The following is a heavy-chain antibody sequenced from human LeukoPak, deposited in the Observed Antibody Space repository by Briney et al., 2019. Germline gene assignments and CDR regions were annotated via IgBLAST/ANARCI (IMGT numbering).Heavy chain of an antibody. CDR3: ARVHRDMATIVGLWDY. V-gene: IGHV3-33*01. D-gene: IGHD5-24*01. CDR2: IWYDGSNK. CDR1: GFTFSSYA. Sequence: GGSLRLSCAASGFTFSSYAMHWVRQAPGKGLEWVALIWYDGSNKYYADSVKGRFTISRDNSKNTLYLQMNSLRVEDTAVYYCARVHRDMATIVGLWDYWGQGTLVTVSS. J-gene: IGHJ4*02.